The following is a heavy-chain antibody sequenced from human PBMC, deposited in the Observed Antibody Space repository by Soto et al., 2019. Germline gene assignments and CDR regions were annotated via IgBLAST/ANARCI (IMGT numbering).Heavy chain of an antibody. D-gene: IGHD3-10*01. Sequence: QVQLQESGPGLVKPSETLSLTCTVSGGSVSSGYYYWSWIRQPPGKGLEWIGYIDYSGSTNYNPSLKSRVSISIDTSRNQFSLKLSSVTAADTAVYYCARIVQKDWSLLSNYYYGMDVWGQGTTVTVSS. CDR1: GGSVSSGYYY. V-gene: IGHV4-61*01. CDR3: ARIVQKDWSLLSNYYYGMDV. CDR2: IDYSGST. J-gene: IGHJ6*02.